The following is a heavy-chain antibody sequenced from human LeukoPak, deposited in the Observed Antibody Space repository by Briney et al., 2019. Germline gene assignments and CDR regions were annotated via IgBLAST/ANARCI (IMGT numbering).Heavy chain of an antibody. Sequence: GGSLRLSCAASGFTFSSYGMHWVRQAPGKGLEWVAVIWYDGSNKYYADSVKGRFIISRDNSKNTLYLQMNSLRAGDTAVYYCAREAYCSSTSCYNWFDPWGQGTLVTVSS. D-gene: IGHD2-2*01. CDR1: GFTFSSYG. V-gene: IGHV3-33*01. CDR3: AREAYCSSTSCYNWFDP. J-gene: IGHJ5*02. CDR2: IWYDGSNK.